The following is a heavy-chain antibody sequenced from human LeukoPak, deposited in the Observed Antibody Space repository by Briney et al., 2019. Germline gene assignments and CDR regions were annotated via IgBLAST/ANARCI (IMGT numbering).Heavy chain of an antibody. J-gene: IGHJ2*01. CDR3: ARTYYDILTGYSDWYFDL. V-gene: IGHV5-51*01. Sequence: GESLKISCKGSGYSFTSYWIGWVRQMPGKGLEWMGIIYPGDSDIRYSPSFQGQVSISADKSISTAYLQWSSLKASDTAMYYCARTYYDILTGYSDWYFDLWGRGTLVTVSS. D-gene: IGHD3-9*01. CDR1: GYSFTSYW. CDR2: IYPGDSDI.